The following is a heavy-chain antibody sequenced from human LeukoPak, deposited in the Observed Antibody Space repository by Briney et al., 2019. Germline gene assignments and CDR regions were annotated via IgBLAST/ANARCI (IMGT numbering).Heavy chain of an antibody. J-gene: IGHJ3*02. Sequence: ASVKVSCKASGGTFSSYAISWVRQAPGQGLEWMGRIIPILGIANYAQKFQGRVTITADKSTSTAYMGLSSLRSEDTAVYYCARTLDYGDSYDAFDIWGQGTMVTVSS. CDR1: GGTFSSYA. CDR3: ARTLDYGDSYDAFDI. V-gene: IGHV1-69*04. D-gene: IGHD4-17*01. CDR2: IIPILGIA.